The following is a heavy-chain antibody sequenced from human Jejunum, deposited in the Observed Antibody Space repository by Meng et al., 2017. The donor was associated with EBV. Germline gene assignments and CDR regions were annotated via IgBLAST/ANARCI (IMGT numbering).Heavy chain of an antibody. J-gene: IGHJ4*02. V-gene: IGHV3-11*01. CDR3: AREMSTITCFDY. Sequence: QVQVVESGGGVVKPGGPLSLSCGASGFTFSDYYMAWVRQAPGKGLEWVSYISSRSSTIYYADSVKGRFTISRDNAHNSLYLQMNSLRAEDTAVYYCAREMSTITCFDYWGQGTLVTVSS. D-gene: IGHD5-24*01. CDR1: GFTFSDYY. CDR2: ISSRSSTI.